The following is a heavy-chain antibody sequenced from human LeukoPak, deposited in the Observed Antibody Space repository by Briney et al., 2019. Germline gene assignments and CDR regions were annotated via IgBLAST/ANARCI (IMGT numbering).Heavy chain of an antibody. Sequence: GGSLRLSCTASGFTIGGFAMTWVRQAPGKGLEWVSSIGSDYKTHYSESVKGRFAISRDNSQSTVFLQMNSLRAEDTARYYCACDLQYCVAMDVRGQGTAVTVSS. CDR2: IGSDYKT. J-gene: IGHJ6*02. CDR3: ACDLQYCVAMDV. CDR1: GFTIGGFA. V-gene: IGHV3-23*01. D-gene: IGHD4-11*01.